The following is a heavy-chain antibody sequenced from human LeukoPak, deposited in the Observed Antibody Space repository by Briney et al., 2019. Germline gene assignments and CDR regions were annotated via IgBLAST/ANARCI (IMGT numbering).Heavy chain of an antibody. CDR3: ARGIDGYSGYDGWYYFDY. V-gene: IGHV4-30-4*07. CDR1: GGSISSGGYS. CDR2: IYYSGST. J-gene: IGHJ4*02. Sequence: SETLSLTCAVSGGSISSGGYSWSWIRQPPGTGLEWIGYIYYSGSTYYNPSLKSRVTISVDTSKNQFSLKLRSVTAADTAVYYCARGIDGYSGYDGWYYFDYWGQGTLVTVSS. D-gene: IGHD5-12*01.